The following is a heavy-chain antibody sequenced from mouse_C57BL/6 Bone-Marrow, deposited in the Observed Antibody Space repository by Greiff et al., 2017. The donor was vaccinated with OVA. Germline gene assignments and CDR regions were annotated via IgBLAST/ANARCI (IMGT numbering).Heavy chain of an antibody. CDR2: ISRGGDYL. V-gene: IGHV5-9-1*02. J-gene: IGHJ3*01. CDR3: TRDPVLRRFAY. D-gene: IGHD2-4*01. Sequence: EVQLVESGEGLVKPGGSLKLSCAASGFTFSSYAMSWVRQTPEKRLEWVAYISRGGDYLYYAATVKGRFTISRDNARNTLYLQMSSLKSEDTAMYYCTRDPVLRRFAYWGQGTLVTVSA. CDR1: GFTFSSYA.